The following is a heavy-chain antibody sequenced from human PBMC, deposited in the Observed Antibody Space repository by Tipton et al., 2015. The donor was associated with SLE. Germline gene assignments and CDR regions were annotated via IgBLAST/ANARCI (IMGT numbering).Heavy chain of an antibody. Sequence: TLSLTYAVYGGSFSGYYWSWIRQPPGKGLEWIGEINHSGSTNYNPSLKSRVTISVDTSKNQFSLKLRSVTAADTAVYYCAREGGGPDYWGQGTLVTVSS. J-gene: IGHJ4*02. CDR1: GGSFSGYY. CDR2: INHSGST. D-gene: IGHD1-26*01. V-gene: IGHV4-34*01. CDR3: AREGGGPDY.